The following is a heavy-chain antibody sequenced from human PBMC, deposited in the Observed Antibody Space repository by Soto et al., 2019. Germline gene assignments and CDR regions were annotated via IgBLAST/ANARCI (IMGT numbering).Heavy chain of an antibody. J-gene: IGHJ3*02. CDR1: GGTFSSYA. CDR2: IIPIFGTA. V-gene: IGHV1-69*01. Sequence: QVQLVQSGAEVKTPGSSVKVSCTASGGTFSSYAISWVRQAPGHGLEWMGGIIPIFGTANYAQKFQGRVTITADESTSTAYMELSSLRSEDTAVYYCARARGGMEAFDIWVQGTMVTVSS. D-gene: IGHD3-16*01. CDR3: ARARGGMEAFDI.